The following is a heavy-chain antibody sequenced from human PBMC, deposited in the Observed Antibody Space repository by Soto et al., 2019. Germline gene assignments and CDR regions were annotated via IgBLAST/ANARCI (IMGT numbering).Heavy chain of an antibody. D-gene: IGHD2-2*01. Sequence: QVQLQESGPGLVKPSQTLSLTCTVSDGSISSGGYYWSWIRQHPWKGLEWIGYISYSGSTYYNPFLKSRVTISVDTAKTQFSLKLSCVTAADTAGYYCARSSRVVPAAMNDWFDPWGQGALVTVSS. CDR3: ARSSRVVPAAMNDWFDP. CDR2: ISYSGST. V-gene: IGHV4-31*03. J-gene: IGHJ5*02. CDR1: DGSISSGGYY.